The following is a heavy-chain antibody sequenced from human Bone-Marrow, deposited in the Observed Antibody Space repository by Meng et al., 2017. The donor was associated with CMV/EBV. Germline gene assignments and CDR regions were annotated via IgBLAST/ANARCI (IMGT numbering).Heavy chain of an antibody. CDR2: TYYRSKWYN. V-gene: IGHV6-1*01. CDR3: ARALNYYDSNGEFDY. D-gene: IGHD3-22*01. Sequence: SQTLSLTCAISVDSVSSNSAAWNWIRQSTSRGLEWLGRTYYRSKWYNDYAVSVKSRITINPDTSKNQFSLQLNFVTPEDTAVYYCARALNYYDSNGEFDYWGQGTLVTVSS. J-gene: IGHJ4*02. CDR1: VDSVSSNSAA.